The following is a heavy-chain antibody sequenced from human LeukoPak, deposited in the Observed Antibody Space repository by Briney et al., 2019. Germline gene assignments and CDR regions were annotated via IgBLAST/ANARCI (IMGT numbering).Heavy chain of an antibody. CDR1: GYTLTELS. Sequence: ASVKVSCKVSGYTLTELSMHWVRQAPGKGLEWMGGFDPEDGGTIYAQKFQGRVTMTEDTSTDTAYMELSSLRSDDTAVYYCAKGAAAAGTGPPSVFDYWGQGTLVTVSS. V-gene: IGHV1-24*01. D-gene: IGHD6-13*01. CDR3: AKGAAAAGTGPPSVFDY. J-gene: IGHJ4*02. CDR2: FDPEDGGT.